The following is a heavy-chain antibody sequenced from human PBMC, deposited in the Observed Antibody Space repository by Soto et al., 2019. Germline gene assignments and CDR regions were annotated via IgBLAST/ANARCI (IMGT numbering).Heavy chain of an antibody. J-gene: IGHJ4*02. CDR2: IHHTGST. Sequence: SETLSLTCDVSGYSISSSYYWGWIRQPPGKGLEWIGSIHHTGSTYYNPSLKSRVSISVDTSKNQHSLKLSSVTAADTAVYYCAKDRGGWLQSTTPHPFDYWGQGTLVTVSS. CDR1: GYSISSSYY. CDR3: AKDRGGWLQSTTPHPFDY. V-gene: IGHV4-38-2*02. D-gene: IGHD5-12*01.